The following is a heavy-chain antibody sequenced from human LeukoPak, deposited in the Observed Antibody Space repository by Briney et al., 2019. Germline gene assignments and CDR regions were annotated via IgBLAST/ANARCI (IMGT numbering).Heavy chain of an antibody. V-gene: IGHV7-4-1*02. Sequence: GASVKVSCKASGYTFTSYAMNWVRQAPGQGLEWMGWINTNTGNPTYAQGFTGRFVFSLDTSVSTAYLQISSLKAGDTAVYYCARSPLEWLLNYYYYMDVWGKGTTVTVSS. J-gene: IGHJ6*03. CDR2: INTNTGNP. CDR3: ARSPLEWLLNYYYYMDV. D-gene: IGHD3-3*01. CDR1: GYTFTSYA.